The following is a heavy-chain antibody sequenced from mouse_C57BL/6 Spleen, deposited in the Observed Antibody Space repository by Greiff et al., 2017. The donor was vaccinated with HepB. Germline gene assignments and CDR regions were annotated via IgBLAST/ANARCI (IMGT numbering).Heavy chain of an antibody. Sequence: QVQLQQPGAELVRPGTSVKLSCKASGYTFTSYWMHWVKQRPGQGLEWIGVIDPSDSYTNYNQKFKGKATLTVDTSSSTAYMQLSSLTSEDSAVYYCAIRRGEDYFDYWGQGTTLTVSS. D-gene: IGHD2-13*01. V-gene: IGHV1-59*01. CDR1: GYTFTSYW. CDR2: IDPSDSYT. CDR3: AIRRGEDYFDY. J-gene: IGHJ2*01.